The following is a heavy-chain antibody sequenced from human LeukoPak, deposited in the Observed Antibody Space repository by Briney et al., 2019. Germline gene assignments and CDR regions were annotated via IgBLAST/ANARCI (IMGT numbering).Heavy chain of an antibody. V-gene: IGHV3-23*01. D-gene: IGHD2-15*01. Sequence: GGSLRLPCAASGFPFSSYGMSWVRHAPGKALEWVSAISGSGGSTYYADSVKGRFTISRDNSKNTLYLQMNSLSAEDTAVYYCASAGYCSGGSCPYYFDYWGQGTLVTVSS. J-gene: IGHJ4*02. CDR3: ASAGYCSGGSCPYYFDY. CDR2: ISGSGGST. CDR1: GFPFSSYG.